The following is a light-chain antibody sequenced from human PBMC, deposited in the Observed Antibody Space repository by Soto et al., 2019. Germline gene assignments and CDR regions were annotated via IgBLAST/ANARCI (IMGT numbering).Light chain of an antibody. CDR1: KSDIGVYDF. CDR3: KSYAGSNPYV. V-gene: IGLV2-8*01. Sequence: LTEPPSSSVSPGQSVTISRTGTKSDIGVYDFVSWYQHHPGKAPRLIIYEVVQRPSGVPDRFSGSKSGNTASLTVSGLQAADEADYFCKSYAGSNPYVFGSGTKVTVL. J-gene: IGLJ1*01. CDR2: EVV.